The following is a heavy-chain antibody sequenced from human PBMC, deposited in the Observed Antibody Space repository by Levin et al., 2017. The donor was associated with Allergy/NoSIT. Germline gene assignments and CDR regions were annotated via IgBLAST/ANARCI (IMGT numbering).Heavy chain of an antibody. CDR3: ASPNRRYFDWLIDS. V-gene: IGHV4-39*01. D-gene: IGHD3-9*01. Sequence: GSLRLSCTVSGGSISNSSYFWGWIRQPPGRGLEWIGSIYFSGSTYYNPSLKSRVTMSLDTSKNQFSLKLTSVTAADTAVYYCASPNRRYFDWLIDSWGQGTLVTVSS. CDR2: IYFSGST. J-gene: IGHJ4*02. CDR1: GGSISNSSYF.